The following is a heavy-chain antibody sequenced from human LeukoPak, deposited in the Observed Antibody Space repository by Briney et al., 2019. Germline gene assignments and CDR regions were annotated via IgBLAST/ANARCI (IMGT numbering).Heavy chain of an antibody. Sequence: SVKVSCKASGGTFSSYAISWVRQAPGQGLEWMGGIIPIFGTANYAQKFQGRVTTTADESTSTAYMELSSLRSEDTAVYYCATRTPHRYYYYYMDVWGKGTTVTVSS. CDR1: GGTFSSYA. CDR3: ATRTPHRYYYYYMDV. CDR2: IIPIFGTA. J-gene: IGHJ6*03. D-gene: IGHD3-16*02. V-gene: IGHV1-69*01.